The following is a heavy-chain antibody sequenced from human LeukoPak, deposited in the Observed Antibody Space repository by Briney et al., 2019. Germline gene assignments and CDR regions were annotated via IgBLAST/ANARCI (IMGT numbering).Heavy chain of an antibody. V-gene: IGHV3-7*04. CDR1: GFTFSSNW. D-gene: IGHD4-17*01. J-gene: IGHJ4*02. CDR3: ARGKSDYGDYYFDY. CDR2: IKQDGTEK. Sequence: GGSLRLSCAASGFTFSSNWVSWVRQAPGKGLEWVANIKQDGTEKYYVDSVKGRFTISRDNAKNSLYLQMNSLRAEDTAVYYCARGKSDYGDYYFDYWGPGTLVTVSS.